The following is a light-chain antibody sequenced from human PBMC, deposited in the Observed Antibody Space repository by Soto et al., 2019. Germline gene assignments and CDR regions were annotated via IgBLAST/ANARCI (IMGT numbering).Light chain of an antibody. J-gene: IGLJ2*01. CDR2: DVS. V-gene: IGLV2-14*03. Sequence: QSALTQPASVSGSPGQSITISCTGTSSDVGTYNYVSWYQQHPGKAAKLMIFDVSSRPSGVSNRFSGSKSGNTASLTISGLQAEDEADYYCSSYTTSSTVVFGGGTKLTVL. CDR1: SSDVGTYNY. CDR3: SSYTTSSTVV.